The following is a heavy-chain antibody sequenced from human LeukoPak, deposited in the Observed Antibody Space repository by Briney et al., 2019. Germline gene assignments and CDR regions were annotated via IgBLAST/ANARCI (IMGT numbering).Heavy chain of an antibody. Sequence: PSETLSLTCTVSGGSMIRYYWGWIRQPPGKGLEWIGYIYYTGTTLFDPSLSSRVSMSVDTSRNQFSLRLNSVTAADTAVYYCARLLPNTLPGLPYNYHYLDVWGKGTTATVSS. D-gene: IGHD2-15*01. J-gene: IGHJ6*03. CDR2: IYYTGTT. V-gene: IGHV4-59*01. CDR3: ARLLPNTLPGLPYNYHYLDV. CDR1: GGSMIRYY.